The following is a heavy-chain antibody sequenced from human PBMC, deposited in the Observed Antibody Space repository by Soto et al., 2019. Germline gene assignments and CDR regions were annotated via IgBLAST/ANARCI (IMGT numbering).Heavy chain of an antibody. CDR1: GFPFSNFG. CDR2: IKSKSDGGTT. J-gene: IGHJ6*02. Sequence: PGGSLRLSCAASGFPFSNFGLHWVRQAPGKGLEWVGRIKSKSDGGTTDYAAPVKGRFTISRDDSKTPLYLQMNSLKTEDTAVYYCTTSSAAYYYGMDVWGQGTTVTVSS. CDR3: TTSSAAYYYGMDV. V-gene: IGHV3-15*07. D-gene: IGHD6-13*01.